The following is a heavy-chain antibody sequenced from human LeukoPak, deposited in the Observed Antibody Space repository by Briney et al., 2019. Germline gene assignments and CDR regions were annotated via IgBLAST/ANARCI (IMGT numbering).Heavy chain of an antibody. D-gene: IGHD1-20*01. V-gene: IGHV3-33*01. CDR3: ARTPYNWNDGHYYFDY. Sequence: GGSLRLSCAASGFTFSRFNLHWVRQAPGKGLEWVAVIWHDGSNKYYTDSVKGRFTISRDDSKNTLYLQMNSLKAEDTAVYYCARTPYNWNDGHYYFDYWGQGTLVTVSS. CDR1: GFTFSRFN. J-gene: IGHJ4*02. CDR2: IWHDGSNK.